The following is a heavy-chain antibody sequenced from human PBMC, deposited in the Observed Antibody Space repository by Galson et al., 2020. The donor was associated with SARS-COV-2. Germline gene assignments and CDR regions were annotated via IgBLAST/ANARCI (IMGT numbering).Heavy chain of an antibody. V-gene: IGHV3-53*01. CDR2: IYSGGST. CDR3: ARDLAVYGMDV. Sequence: GGSLRLSCAASGFTVSSNYMSWVRQAPGKGLEWVSVIYSGGSTYYADSVKGRFTISRDNSKNTLYLQMNGLRAEDTAVYYCARDLAVYGMDVWGQGTTVTVSS. J-gene: IGHJ6*02. CDR1: GFTVSSNY.